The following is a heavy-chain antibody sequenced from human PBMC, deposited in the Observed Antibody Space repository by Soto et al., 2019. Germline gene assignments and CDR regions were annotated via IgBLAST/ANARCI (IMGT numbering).Heavy chain of an antibody. CDR2: ISYTGNT. CDR1: GGSISTYY. J-gene: IGHJ6*02. Sequence: SETLSLTCSVSGGSISTYYWSWIRQTPGKGLEWVGYISYTGNTNYNPSLKSRVTMSVDTSKDHISLKLRSVTTADTAVYFCARGIISSHKRYFYRLDVWGQGTTVIVSS. CDR3: ARGIISSHKRYFYRLDV. V-gene: IGHV4-59*01. D-gene: IGHD3-10*01.